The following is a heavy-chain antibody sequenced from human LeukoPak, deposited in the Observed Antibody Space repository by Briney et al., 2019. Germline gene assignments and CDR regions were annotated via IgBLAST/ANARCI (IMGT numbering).Heavy chain of an antibody. CDR2: INPNSGAT. CDR3: ARDRSSILMVYALDAFDI. Sequence: GASVKVSCKASGYTFTGYYIHWVRQAPGQGLEWMGWINPNSGATNYAQEFQGRVTVTRDTSISTAYMELSELRSDDTAVYYCARDRSSILMVYALDAFDIWGQGTMVAVSS. D-gene: IGHD2-8*01. V-gene: IGHV1-2*02. CDR1: GYTFTGYY. J-gene: IGHJ3*02.